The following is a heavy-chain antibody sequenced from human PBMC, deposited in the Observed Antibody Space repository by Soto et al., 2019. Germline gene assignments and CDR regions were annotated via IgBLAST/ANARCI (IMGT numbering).Heavy chain of an antibody. D-gene: IGHD1-26*01. CDR3: ARGGSLYWYFDL. J-gene: IGHJ2*01. Sequence: QVQLVQSGAEVKKPGASVKVSCKASGYTFTSYAMHWVHQAPGQRLEWMGWINAGNGNTKYSQNFQGTVTITRDTSASTAYMELSSLRSAATAVYYCARGGSLYWYFDLWGRGTLVTVSS. CDR1: GYTFTSYA. V-gene: IGHV1-3*01. CDR2: INAGNGNT.